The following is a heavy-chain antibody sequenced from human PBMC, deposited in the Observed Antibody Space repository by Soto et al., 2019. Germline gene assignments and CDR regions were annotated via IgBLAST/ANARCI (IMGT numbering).Heavy chain of an antibody. CDR3: AREVVVVVAARDYYYGMDV. CDR2: IDPSDSYT. J-gene: IGHJ6*02. CDR1: GYSFTSYW. Sequence: XESLKISCKGSGYSFTSYWISWVRQMPGKGLEWMGRIDPSDSYTNYSPSFQGHVTISADKSISTAYLQWSSLKASDTAMYYCAREVVVVVAARDYYYGMDVWGQGTTVTAP. D-gene: IGHD2-15*01. V-gene: IGHV5-10-1*01.